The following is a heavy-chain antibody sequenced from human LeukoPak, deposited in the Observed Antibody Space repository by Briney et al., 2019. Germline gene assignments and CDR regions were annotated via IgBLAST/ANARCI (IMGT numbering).Heavy chain of an antibody. Sequence: SETLSLTCTVSGGSISSYYWSWIRQPPGKGLEWIGYIYSSGSTNYNPSLKSRITVSVATSKNQFSLKLSSVTAADTAVYYCARGTSGWPYYFDYWGQGTLVTVSS. V-gene: IGHV4-59*01. CDR2: IYSSGST. CDR1: GGSISSYY. D-gene: IGHD6-19*01. J-gene: IGHJ4*02. CDR3: ARGTSGWPYYFDY.